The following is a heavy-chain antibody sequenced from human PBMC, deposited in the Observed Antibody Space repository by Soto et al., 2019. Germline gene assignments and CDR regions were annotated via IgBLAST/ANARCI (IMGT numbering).Heavy chain of an antibody. J-gene: IGHJ4*02. CDR3: ARSITGTIFDY. Sequence: ASGKVSCNASGGTFSSCAISWVRQAPGQGLEWMGGIIPIFGTANYAQKFQGRVTITADKSTSTAYMELSSLRSEDTAVYYCARSITGTIFDYWGQGTLVPVSS. V-gene: IGHV1-69*06. CDR1: GGTFSSCA. CDR2: IIPIFGTA. D-gene: IGHD1-20*01.